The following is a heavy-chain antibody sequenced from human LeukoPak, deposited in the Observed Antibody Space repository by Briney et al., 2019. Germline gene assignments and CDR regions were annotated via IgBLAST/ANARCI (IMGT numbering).Heavy chain of an antibody. V-gene: IGHV1-46*01. J-gene: IGHJ4*02. CDR3: AREGSGSGSGSYDY. Sequence: ASVKVSCKASGYTFTTYYMHLVRQAPGQGFEWMGIVNPNNNSTSYAQNFQGRVTMTRDTSTNTVYMELSSLRSEDTAVYYCAREGSGSGSGSYDYWGQGTLVTVSS. D-gene: IGHD3-10*01. CDR2: VNPNNNST. CDR1: GYTFTTYY.